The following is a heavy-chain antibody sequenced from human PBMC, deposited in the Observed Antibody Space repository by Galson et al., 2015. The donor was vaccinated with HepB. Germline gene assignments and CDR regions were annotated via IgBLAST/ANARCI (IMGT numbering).Heavy chain of an antibody. V-gene: IGHV3-7*01. D-gene: IGHD3-3*01. J-gene: IGHJ6*02. CDR1: GFTLSSYW. CDR3: ARVVGDFWSGYSRPRYYYYGMDV. CDR2: IKQDGSEQ. Sequence: SLRLSCAASGFTLSSYWMSWVRQAPGKGLEWVANIKQDGSEQYYVDSVKGRFTISRDNAKNSLYLQMNSLRAEDTAVYYCARVVGDFWSGYSRPRYYYYGMDVGGQGTTVTVSS.